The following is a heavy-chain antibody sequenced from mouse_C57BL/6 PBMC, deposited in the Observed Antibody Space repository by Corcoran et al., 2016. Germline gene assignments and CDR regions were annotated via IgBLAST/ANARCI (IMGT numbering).Heavy chain of an antibody. CDR2: ILPGSGST. J-gene: IGHJ2*01. CDR1: GYTFTGYW. D-gene: IGHD2-1*01. Sequence: QVQLQQSGAELMKPGASVKLSCKATGYTFTGYWIEWVKQRPGHGLEWIGEILPGSGSTNYNEKFKGKATLTVDKSSSTAYMLLSSLTSEDSAVYFCARKPIDLPYFDYWGQGTTLTVSS. CDR3: ARKPIDLPYFDY. V-gene: IGHV1-9*01.